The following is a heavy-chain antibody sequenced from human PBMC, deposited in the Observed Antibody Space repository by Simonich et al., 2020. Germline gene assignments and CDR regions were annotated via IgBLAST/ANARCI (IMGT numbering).Heavy chain of an antibody. CDR3: ARGGVQYYYYYMDV. CDR1: GYTFTAYY. CDR2: INPKSGGT. J-gene: IGHJ6*03. D-gene: IGHD3-3*01. V-gene: IGHV1-2*02. Sequence: QVQLVQSGAEVKKPGASVKVSCKASGYTFTAYYMHWVRQAPGQGLEGMRMINPKSGGTNYAQKIQGRVTMTRDTSISTAYMGLSRLRSDDTAVYYCARGGVQYYYYYMDVWGKGTTVTVSS.